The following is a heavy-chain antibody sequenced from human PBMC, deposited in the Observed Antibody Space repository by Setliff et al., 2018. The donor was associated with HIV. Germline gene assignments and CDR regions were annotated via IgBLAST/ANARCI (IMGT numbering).Heavy chain of an antibody. D-gene: IGHD6-13*01. CDR2: IYPGDSDT. J-gene: IGHJ4*02. V-gene: IGHV5-51*01. CDR1: GYSFTNYW. Sequence: GESLKISCKGSGYSFTNYWIGWVRQVPGKGLEWMGIIYPGDSDTRYSPSFHGRVTISADKSISTAYLQWSSLKASDTAMYYCARSGTGYSSSWDVPDFDYWGQGTLVTVSS. CDR3: ARSGTGYSSSWDVPDFDY.